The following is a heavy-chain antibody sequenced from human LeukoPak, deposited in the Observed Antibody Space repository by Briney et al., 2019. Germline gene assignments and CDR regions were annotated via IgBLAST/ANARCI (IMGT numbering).Heavy chain of an antibody. CDR1: GFTFSSYG. CDR3: AKDRSAYYYDSSGPKDY. V-gene: IGHV3-33*06. D-gene: IGHD3-22*01. J-gene: IGHJ4*02. CDR2: IWYDGSNK. Sequence: PGRSLRLSCAASGFTFSSYGMHWVRQAPGKGLEWVAVIWYDGSNKYYADSVKGRFTISRDNSKNKLYLQMNSLRAEDTAVYYCAKDRSAYYYDSSGPKDYWGQGTLVTVSS.